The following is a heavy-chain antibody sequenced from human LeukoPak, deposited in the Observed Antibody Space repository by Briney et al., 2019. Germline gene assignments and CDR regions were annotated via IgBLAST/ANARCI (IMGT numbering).Heavy chain of an antibody. V-gene: IGHV3-23*01. CDR3: ARDQGGVWGHYDY. CDR1: GFTFSNYW. J-gene: IGHJ4*02. CDR2: ISGSGGST. D-gene: IGHD3-16*01. Sequence: GGSLRLSCAASGFTFSNYWMHWVRQTPGKGLVWVSAISGSGGSTYYADSVKGRFTISRDNSKNTLYLQMNSLRAEDTAVYYCARDQGGVWGHYDYWGQGTVVIVSS.